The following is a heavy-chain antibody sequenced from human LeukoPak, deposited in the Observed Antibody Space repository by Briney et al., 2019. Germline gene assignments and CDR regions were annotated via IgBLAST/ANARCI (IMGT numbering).Heavy chain of an antibody. D-gene: IGHD2-8*02. Sequence: GASVKVSCKASGYTFTSYGISWVRQAPGQGLEWMGWISAYNGNTNYAQKLQGRVIMTTDTSTSTAYMELRSLRSDDTAVYYCARDRGPGGGKSDAFDIWGQGTMVTVSS. CDR1: GYTFTSYG. CDR3: ARDRGPGGGKSDAFDI. V-gene: IGHV1-18*01. J-gene: IGHJ3*02. CDR2: ISAYNGNT.